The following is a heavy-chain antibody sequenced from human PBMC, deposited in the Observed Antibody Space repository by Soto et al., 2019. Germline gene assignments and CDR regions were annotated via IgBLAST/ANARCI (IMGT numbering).Heavy chain of an antibody. J-gene: IGHJ4*02. Sequence: EVQLVESGGGLVQPGGSLRLSCAASGFTFSSYSMNWFRQAPGKGLEWVSYISTSGSTIYYADSVEGRFTISRDNAKNSLYLQMNSLRDEDTAVYYCARARGYSYGYVDYWGQGTLVTVSS. CDR3: ARARGYSYGYVDY. CDR2: ISTSGSTI. CDR1: GFTFSSYS. V-gene: IGHV3-48*02. D-gene: IGHD5-18*01.